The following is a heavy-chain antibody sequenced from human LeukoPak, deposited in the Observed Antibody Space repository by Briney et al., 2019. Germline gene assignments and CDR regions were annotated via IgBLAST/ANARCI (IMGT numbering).Heavy chain of an antibody. J-gene: IGHJ4*02. CDR2: ISWNSDTT. Sequence: AGGSLRLSCAASGFTFDDFAMHWVRQSPGKGLEWVSGISWNSDTTAYADSVKGRFTISRDSANNSLYLLMNSLRSEDTAFYYCAKAPHYYTSATYWDYFENWGQGSLVTVSS. CDR1: GFTFDDFA. D-gene: IGHD3-10*01. V-gene: IGHV3-9*01. CDR3: AKAPHYYTSATYWDYFEN.